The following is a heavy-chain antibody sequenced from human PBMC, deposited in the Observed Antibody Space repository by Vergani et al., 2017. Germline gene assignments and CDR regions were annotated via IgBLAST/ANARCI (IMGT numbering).Heavy chain of an antibody. CDR3: ARGGNPAWFDP. Sequence: QVQLQESGPGLVKPSETLSLTCTVSGGSIGVYYWSCIRQPPGKGLEWIGYIYYTGTTNYNPSLKSRVTMSVDTSKNQFSLKLTSMTAADTAVYYCARGGNPAWFDPWGQGTLVTVSS. CDR1: GGSIGVYY. D-gene: IGHD3-16*01. V-gene: IGHV4-59*01. CDR2: IYYTGTT. J-gene: IGHJ5*02.